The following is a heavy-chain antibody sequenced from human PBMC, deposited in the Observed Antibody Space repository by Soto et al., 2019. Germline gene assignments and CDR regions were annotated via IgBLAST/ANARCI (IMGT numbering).Heavy chain of an antibody. D-gene: IGHD1-26*01. CDR1: GYTLTELS. Sequence: QVHLVQSGAEVKKPGASVKVSCKVSGYTLTELSMHWVRQAPGKGREWMGGFDPEDGETIYAQKFKGRVTMTEDTSTDTAYMELSSLRSEDTAVYYCATMRYIEWENWFDPWGQGTLVPVSS. CDR3: ATMRYIEWENWFDP. V-gene: IGHV1-24*01. CDR2: FDPEDGET. J-gene: IGHJ5*02.